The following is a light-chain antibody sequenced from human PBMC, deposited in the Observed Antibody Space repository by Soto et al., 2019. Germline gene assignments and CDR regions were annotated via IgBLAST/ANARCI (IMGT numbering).Light chain of an antibody. CDR3: QQYAEGTPIT. V-gene: IGKV3-20*01. CDR1: QSVSNNY. Sequence: EIVLTQSPGTLSLSPGERATLSCRASQSVSNNYLAWYQQKPGQAPRLLIYGASNRATGIPARFSGSGSGTDFTLTISRLESDDFALYYCQQYAEGTPITFGQGTRLEI. J-gene: IGKJ5*01. CDR2: GAS.